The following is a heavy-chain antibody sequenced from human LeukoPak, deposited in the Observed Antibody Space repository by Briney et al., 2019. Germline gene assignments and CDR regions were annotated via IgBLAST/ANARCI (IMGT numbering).Heavy chain of an antibody. Sequence: SETLSLTCAVYGGSFSGYYWSWIRQPPGKGLEWIGEINHSGSTNYNPSLKSRVTISVDTSKNQFSLKLSSVTAADTAVFYCATRMSAAGTSFDYWGQGTLVTVSS. V-gene: IGHV4-34*01. D-gene: IGHD6-13*01. CDR1: GGSFSGYY. CDR2: INHSGST. CDR3: ATRMSAAGTSFDY. J-gene: IGHJ4*02.